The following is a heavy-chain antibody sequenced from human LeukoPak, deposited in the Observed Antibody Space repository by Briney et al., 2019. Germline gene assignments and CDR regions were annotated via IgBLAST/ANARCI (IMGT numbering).Heavy chain of an antibody. J-gene: IGHJ4*02. Sequence: ASVKVSCKASGHTFTGYYMRWVRQAPGQGLEWMGWINPDSGGTSYAQRFQGRVSMTRDTSITTAYMELSRLTSGDTAVYYCAREGHNGRISSKNFDYWGQGTLVTVSS. V-gene: IGHV1-2*02. CDR3: AREGHNGRISSKNFDY. CDR2: INPDSGGT. CDR1: GHTFTGYY. D-gene: IGHD1-26*01.